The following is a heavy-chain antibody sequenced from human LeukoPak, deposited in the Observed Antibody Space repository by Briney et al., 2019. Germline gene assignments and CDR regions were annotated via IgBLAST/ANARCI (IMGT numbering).Heavy chain of an antibody. D-gene: IGHD4-17*01. Sequence: KPSETLSLTCSVSGGSISSYYWSWIRQPPGKGLEWIGYIVYSGSTNYNPSLKSRVTISVDTSKNQFSLKLSSVTAADTAVYYCARRRLGDYLDYWGQGTLVTVSS. CDR3: ARRRLGDYLDY. CDR1: GGSISSYY. V-gene: IGHV4-59*08. CDR2: IVYSGST. J-gene: IGHJ4*02.